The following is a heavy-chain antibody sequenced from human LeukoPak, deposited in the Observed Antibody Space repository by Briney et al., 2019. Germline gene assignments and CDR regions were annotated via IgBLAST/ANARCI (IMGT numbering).Heavy chain of an antibody. D-gene: IGHD2-15*01. J-gene: IGHJ5*02. CDR2: INHSGST. V-gene: IGHV4-34*01. Sequence: KASETLSLTCAVYGGSFSGYYWSWIRQPPGKGLEWIGEINHSGSTNYNPSLKSRVTISVDTSKNQFSLKLSSVTAADTAVYYCARDRYCSGGSCWAWFDPWGQGTLVTVSS. CDR1: GGSFSGYY. CDR3: ARDRYCSGGSCWAWFDP.